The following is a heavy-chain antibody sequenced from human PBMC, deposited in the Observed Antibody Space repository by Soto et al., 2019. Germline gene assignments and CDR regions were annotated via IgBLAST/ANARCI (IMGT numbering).Heavy chain of an antibody. CDR3: ARTNTYSSGWYYQGYFDY. V-gene: IGHV3-33*01. CDR1: GFTFSSYG. CDR2: IWYDGSNK. Sequence: GGSLRLSCAASGFTFSSYGMHWVRQAPGKGLEWVAVIWYDGSNKYYADSVKGRFTISRDNSKNTLYLQMNSLRAEDTAVYYCARTNTYSSGWYYQGYFDYWGQGTLVTVSS. D-gene: IGHD6-19*01. J-gene: IGHJ4*02.